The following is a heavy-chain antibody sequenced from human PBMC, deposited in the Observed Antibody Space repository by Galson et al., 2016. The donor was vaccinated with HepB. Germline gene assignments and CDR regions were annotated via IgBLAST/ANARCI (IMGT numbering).Heavy chain of an antibody. CDR1: GFNFGDNA. J-gene: IGHJ3*01. V-gene: IGHV3-49*03. CDR3: TFTPMIRGVPTKPLGL. D-gene: IGHD3-10*01. Sequence: SLRLSCAASGFNFGDNAMSWFRQAPGKGLEWVGFIRSKAYGGETEYAASVKGRFTISRDDSKAIAYLQMNSLKTDDTAVYYCTFTPMIRGVPTKPLGLWGQGTMVTVSS. CDR2: IRSKAYGGET.